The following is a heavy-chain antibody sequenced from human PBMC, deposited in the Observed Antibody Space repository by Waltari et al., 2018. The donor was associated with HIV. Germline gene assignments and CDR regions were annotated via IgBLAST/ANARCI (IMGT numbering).Heavy chain of an antibody. D-gene: IGHD2-8*02. Sequence: EAQFVETGGTVIRPGGSLRLSCSPLSFSVSNNYVTWLRLGPDRGLEWVSTIYIDGTTHYAESMKGRFIISRDKFTNTIYLLLNYLIFDDTAVYYCARSGRTGDYWGQGTLVTVSS. CDR1: SFSVSNNY. J-gene: IGHJ4*02. CDR3: ARSGRTGDY. CDR2: IYIDGTT. V-gene: IGHV3-53*02.